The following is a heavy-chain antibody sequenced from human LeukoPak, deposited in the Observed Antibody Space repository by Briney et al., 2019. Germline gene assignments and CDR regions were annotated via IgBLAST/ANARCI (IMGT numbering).Heavy chain of an antibody. V-gene: IGHV4-39*07. CDR2: INHSGST. J-gene: IGHJ3*02. CDR3: ARDTYDAFDI. Sequence: SETLSLTCTVSGGSISSGGYYWSWIRQPPGKGLEWIGEINHSGSTNYNPSLKSRVTISVDTSKNQFSLKLSSVTAADTAVYYCARDTYDAFDIWGQGTMVTVSS. CDR1: GGSISSGGYY.